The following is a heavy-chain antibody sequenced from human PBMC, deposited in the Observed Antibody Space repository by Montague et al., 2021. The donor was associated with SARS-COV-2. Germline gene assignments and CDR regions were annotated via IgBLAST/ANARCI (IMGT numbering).Heavy chain of an antibody. CDR3: AREGMVGTTTGLDY. Sequence: SLRLSCAASGVTFSSYGFHWVRQAPGKGLEWVAVIWFDGSNEYYADSVKGRFTISRDNSKNTLYLQMNSLRAEDTAVYYCAREGMVGTTTGLDYWGQGTLVTVSS. D-gene: IGHD1-26*01. V-gene: IGHV3-33*01. CDR2: IWFDGSNE. CDR1: GVTFSSYG. J-gene: IGHJ4*02.